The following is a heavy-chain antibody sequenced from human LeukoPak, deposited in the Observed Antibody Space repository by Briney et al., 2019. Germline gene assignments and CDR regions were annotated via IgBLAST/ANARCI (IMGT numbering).Heavy chain of an antibody. D-gene: IGHD3-22*01. J-gene: IGHJ2*01. V-gene: IGHV4-39*01. CDR2: ISYSGTT. CDR3: IPYYYDNSRGWYFDL. CDR1: GGSISSSSYY. Sequence: SETLSLTCTVSGGSISSSSYYWGWIRQPAGKGLEWIGSISYSGTTYYHPSLKSRATISVDTSKNQFSLRLNSVTAADTAVYYCIPYYYDNSRGWYFDLWGRGTLVTVSS.